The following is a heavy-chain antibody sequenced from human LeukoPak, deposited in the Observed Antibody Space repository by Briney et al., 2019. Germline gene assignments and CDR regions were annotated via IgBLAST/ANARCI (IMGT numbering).Heavy chain of an antibody. J-gene: IGHJ5*02. CDR1: GYTFTNYD. V-gene: IGHV1-8*01. Sequence: ASVKVSCKASGYTFTNYDINWVRQATGQGPEWMGWMNPKSGNTGYAQKFQGRVTMTRNTHISTAYMELSSLRSDDTAVYYCARDQDIVVVVAALRQREMGGFDPWGQGTLVTVSS. D-gene: IGHD2-15*01. CDR3: ARDQDIVVVVAALRQREMGGFDP. CDR2: MNPKSGNT.